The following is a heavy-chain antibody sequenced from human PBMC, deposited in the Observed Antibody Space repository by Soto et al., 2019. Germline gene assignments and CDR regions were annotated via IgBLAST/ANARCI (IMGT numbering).Heavy chain of an antibody. V-gene: IGHV1-69*08. CDR2: IIPILGIA. CDR3: ARDQSTVTTDYYYYMDV. J-gene: IGHJ6*03. D-gene: IGHD4-17*01. CDR1: GGTFSSYT. Sequence: QVQLVQSGAEVKKPGSSVKVSCKASGGTFSSYTISWVRQAPGQGLEWMGRIIPILGIANYAQKFQGRVTITADKSTRTAYMELSSLRSEDTAVYYCARDQSTVTTDYYYYMDVWGKGTTVTVSS.